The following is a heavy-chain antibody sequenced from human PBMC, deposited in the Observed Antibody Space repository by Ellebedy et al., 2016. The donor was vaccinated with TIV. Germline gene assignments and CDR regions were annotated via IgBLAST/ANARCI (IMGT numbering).Heavy chain of an antibody. J-gene: IGHJ4*02. V-gene: IGHV3-66*01. CDR1: GFTVATNH. D-gene: IGHD2-21*01. Sequence: GGSLRLSCAVSGFTVATNHMSWVRQAPGEGLQWVSDIYPDGGTYYHGSVKGRFAISRDNSKNTLYLQMNSLTAEDTAVYYCAREPVPTWAYDSWGQGTLVTVSS. CDR2: IYPDGGT. CDR3: AREPVPTWAYDS.